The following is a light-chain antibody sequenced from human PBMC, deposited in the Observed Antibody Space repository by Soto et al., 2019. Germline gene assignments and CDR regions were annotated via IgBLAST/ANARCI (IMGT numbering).Light chain of an antibody. J-gene: IGKJ4*01. CDR2: WAS. V-gene: IGKV4-1*01. CDR1: QSVLYNSNNKHY. CDR3: QQYYTTPLT. Sequence: DIVMTQSPDSLAVSLGERATINCKPSQSVLYNSNNKHYLAWYQHKPGQPPRLLIYWASTRESGVPDRFSGSGSGRDFTLTISSLGPEDVAVYYCQQYYTTPLTFGGGTKVEIK.